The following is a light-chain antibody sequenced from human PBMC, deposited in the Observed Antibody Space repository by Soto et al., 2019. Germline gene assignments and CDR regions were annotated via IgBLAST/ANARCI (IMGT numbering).Light chain of an antibody. V-gene: IGLV1-47*01. CDR2: RND. CDR1: SSNIANNY. CDR3: ATWDDSLSGVV. J-gene: IGLJ2*01. Sequence: QSVLTQPPSASGTPGQRVTTSCSGSSSNIANNYVCWYQQLPGAAPTLLMYRNDQRPSGVPDRFSGSKSGTSASLAISGLRSEDEADSYCATWDDSLSGVVFGGGTKLTVL.